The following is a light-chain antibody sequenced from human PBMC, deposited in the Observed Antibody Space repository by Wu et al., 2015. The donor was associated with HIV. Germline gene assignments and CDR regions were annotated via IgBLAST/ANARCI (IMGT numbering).Light chain of an antibody. J-gene: IGKJ1*01. V-gene: IGKV3-15*01. CDR2: AAT. CDR1: QSVTYT. CDR3: QQYNNWPRT. Sequence: EIVMTQSPGTLSVSPGESATLSCRASQSVTYTLAWYQQKPGQAPRLLISAATTRATGIPARFSGSGSGTEFTLTISSLQSEDSAVYYCQQYNNWPRTFGQGTKVEIK.